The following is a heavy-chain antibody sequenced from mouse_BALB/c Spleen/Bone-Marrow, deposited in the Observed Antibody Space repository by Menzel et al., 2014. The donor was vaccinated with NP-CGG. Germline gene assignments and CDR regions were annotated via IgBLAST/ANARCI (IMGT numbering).Heavy chain of an antibody. D-gene: IGHD2-4*01. Sequence: QVQLQQPGAELVKPGASVKLSCKASGYTFTSYWMHWVKQRPGQGLEWIGEINPSNGRTNYNEKFKSKATLTVDKSSSTAYMQLSSLTSEDSAVYYCARDYDYWSFDVWGAGTSVTGAS. CDR3: ARDYDYWSFDV. CDR1: GYTFTSYW. J-gene: IGHJ1*01. V-gene: IGHV1S81*02. CDR2: INPSNGRT.